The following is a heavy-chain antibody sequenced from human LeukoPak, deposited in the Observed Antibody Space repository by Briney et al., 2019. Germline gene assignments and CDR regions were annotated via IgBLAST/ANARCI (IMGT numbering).Heavy chain of an antibody. CDR3: AKAGILITFGGVIL. Sequence: GGSLRLSCAASGFTFSDYYMSWIRQAPGKGLEWVSYISSSGSTIYYADSVKGRFTISRDNAKKSLYLQMNSLRAEDTAVYYCAKAGILITFGGVILWGQGTLVTVSS. CDR2: ISSSGSTI. D-gene: IGHD3-16*02. V-gene: IGHV3-11*01. J-gene: IGHJ4*02. CDR1: GFTFSDYY.